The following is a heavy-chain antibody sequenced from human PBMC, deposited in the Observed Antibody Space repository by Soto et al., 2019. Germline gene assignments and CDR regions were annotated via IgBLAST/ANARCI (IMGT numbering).Heavy chain of an antibody. J-gene: IGHJ4*02. CDR2: IIPLLDIA. D-gene: IGHD5-12*01. CDR1: GGTFSNDI. Sequence: QVQLVQSGAEVKKPGSSVKVSCKASGGTFSNDIITWVRQAPGQGLEWMGRIIPLLDIANYAQKFQGRVTITADKSTSTAYMELNSLRSEDTAVYYCARDSPIGSTFSGYDASDYWGQGTLVTVSS. CDR3: ARDSPIGSTFSGYDASDY. V-gene: IGHV1-69*08.